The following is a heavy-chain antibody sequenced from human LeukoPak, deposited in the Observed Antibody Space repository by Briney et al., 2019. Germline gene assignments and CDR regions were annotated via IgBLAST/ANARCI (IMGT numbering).Heavy chain of an antibody. CDR1: GGSISSGGYS. CDR3: ARAGELGYCSSTSCLYGGNAFDI. D-gene: IGHD2-2*01. CDR2: IYHSGST. V-gene: IGHV4-30-2*01. J-gene: IGHJ3*02. Sequence: SETLSLTCAVSGGSISSGGYSWSWIWQPPGKGLEWIGYIYHSGSTYYNPSLKSRVTISVDRSKNQFSLKLSSVTAADTAVYYCARAGELGYCSSTSCLYGGNAFDIWGQGTMVTVSS.